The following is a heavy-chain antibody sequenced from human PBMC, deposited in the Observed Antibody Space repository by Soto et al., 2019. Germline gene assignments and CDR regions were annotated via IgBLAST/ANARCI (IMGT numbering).Heavy chain of an antibody. CDR3: ARGDSTDCSNGVCSFFYNHDMDV. CDR2: INPKSGGT. CDR1: GYSFTDYH. J-gene: IGHJ6*01. V-gene: IGHV1-2*04. Sequence: QVQLVQSGAEVKKPGASVKVSCKASGYSFTDYHIHWVRQAPGQGLEWLGRINPKSGGTSTAQKFQGWVTMTTDTSISTASMELTRLTSADTAIYYCARGDSTDCSNGVCSFFYNHDMDVW. D-gene: IGHD2-8*01.